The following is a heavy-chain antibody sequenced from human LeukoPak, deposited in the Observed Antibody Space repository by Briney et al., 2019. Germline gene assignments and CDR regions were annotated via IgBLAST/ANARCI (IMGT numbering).Heavy chain of an antibody. V-gene: IGHV3-21*01. J-gene: IGHJ4*02. CDR3: ARVVDDPYYDFFSPPYYFDY. Sequence: PGGSLRLSCAASGFSFSSYSMNWVRQAPGKGLEWVSSISSDSTYIFYADSVKGRFTISRDNAKNSLYLQMNSLRAEDTAVYYCARVVDDPYYDFFSPPYYFDYWGQGTLVTVSS. CDR1: GFSFSSYS. D-gene: IGHD3-3*01. CDR2: ISSDSTYI.